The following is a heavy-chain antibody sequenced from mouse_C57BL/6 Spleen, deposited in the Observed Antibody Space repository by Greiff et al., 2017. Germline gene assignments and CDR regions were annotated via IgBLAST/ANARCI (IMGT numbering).Heavy chain of an antibody. Sequence: QVQLQQPGAELVKPGASVKLSCKASGYTFTSYWMHWVKQRPGQGLEWIGMIYPNSGSTNYNEKFKSKATLTVDKSSSTAYMQLSSLTSEDSAVYYCARTYYGSDSWFAYWGQGTLVTVSA. CDR1: GYTFTSYW. D-gene: IGHD1-1*01. CDR2: IYPNSGST. CDR3: ARTYYGSDSWFAY. J-gene: IGHJ3*01. V-gene: IGHV1-64*01.